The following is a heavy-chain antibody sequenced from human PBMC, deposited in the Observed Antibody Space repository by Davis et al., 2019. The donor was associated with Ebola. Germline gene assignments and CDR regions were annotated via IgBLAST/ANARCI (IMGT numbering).Heavy chain of an antibody. J-gene: IGHJ4*02. CDR3: AREIEYYEILTGYFPY. D-gene: IGHD3-9*01. CDR1: GFTFSNYY. V-gene: IGHV3-11*01. Sequence: GESLKISCAASGFTFSNYYMSWIRQAPGKGLEWVSYISSSGSITYHADSVKGRFTISRDNAKNSLHLQMNSLRAEDTAVYYCAREIEYYEILTGYFPYWGQGTLVTVSS. CDR2: ISSSGSIT.